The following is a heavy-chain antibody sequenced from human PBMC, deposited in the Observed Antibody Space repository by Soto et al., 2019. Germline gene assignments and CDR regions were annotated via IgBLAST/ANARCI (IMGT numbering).Heavy chain of an antibody. V-gene: IGHV1-18*04. CDR3: AREYSSSWTDYYYYGMDV. D-gene: IGHD6-13*01. Sequence: SVKASSKASGYGFXSYYMYSARQAPGQGLEWMGWISAYNGNTNYAQKLQGRVTMTTDTSTSTAYMELRSLRSDDTAVYYCAREYSSSWTDYYYYGMDVWGQGTTVTVSS. J-gene: IGHJ6*02. CDR2: ISAYNGNT. CDR1: GYGFXSYY.